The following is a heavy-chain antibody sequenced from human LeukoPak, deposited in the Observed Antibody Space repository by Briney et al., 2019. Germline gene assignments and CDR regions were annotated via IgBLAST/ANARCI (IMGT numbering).Heavy chain of an antibody. CDR3: ARRDIGGHFDY. D-gene: IGHD3-16*01. CDR2: IYYSGST. CDR1: GGSIRNYY. Sequence: PSETLSLTCTVSGGSIRNYYWSWIRQPPGKGLEWIGYIYYSGSTNYNPSLKSRVTMSVDTSRNQFSLKVTSVSAADTAVYYCARRDIGGHFDYWGQGVLVTVSS. V-gene: IGHV4-59*01. J-gene: IGHJ4*02.